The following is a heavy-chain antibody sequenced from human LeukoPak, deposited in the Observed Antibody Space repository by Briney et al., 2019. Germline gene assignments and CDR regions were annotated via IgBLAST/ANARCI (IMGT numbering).Heavy chain of an antibody. D-gene: IGHD2-15*01. CDR3: ARGSWGGSRGLGFNYYMDV. CDR2: VYYSGST. Sequence: SETLSLTCNVSGGSISSYYWSWIRQPPGKGLEWIGYVYYSGSTNYNPSLKSRVTISVDTSKNQFSLKLTSVTAADTAVYYCARGSWGGSRGLGFNYYMDVWGKGTTVTVSS. J-gene: IGHJ6*03. CDR1: GGSISSYY. V-gene: IGHV4-59*01.